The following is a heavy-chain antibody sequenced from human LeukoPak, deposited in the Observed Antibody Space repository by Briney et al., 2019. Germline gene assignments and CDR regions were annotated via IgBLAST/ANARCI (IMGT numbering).Heavy chain of an antibody. J-gene: IGHJ4*02. Sequence: GGSLRLSCAASGFTFSSYGMHWVRQAPGKGLEWVAVIWYDGSNKYYADSVKGRFTISRDNAKDSLYLQMNSLRDEDTAVYYCARVNWYSGTYYPDFWGQGTLVTVSS. D-gene: IGHD1-26*01. V-gene: IGHV3-33*01. CDR1: GFTFSSYG. CDR3: ARVNWYSGTYYPDF. CDR2: IWYDGSNK.